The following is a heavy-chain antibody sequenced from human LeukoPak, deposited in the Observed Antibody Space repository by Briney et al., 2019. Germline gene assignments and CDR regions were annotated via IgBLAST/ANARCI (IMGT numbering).Heavy chain of an antibody. Sequence: GGSLRLSCAASGFTFSSYGMHWVRQAPGKGLEWVAVIWYDGSNKYYADSVKGRFTISRDNSKNTLYLQMNSLRAEDTAVYYCAKDAGEVVTFSDYRGQGTLVTVSS. J-gene: IGHJ4*02. D-gene: IGHD2/OR15-2a*01. CDR3: AKDAGEVVTFSDY. CDR1: GFTFSSYG. CDR2: IWYDGSNK. V-gene: IGHV3-33*06.